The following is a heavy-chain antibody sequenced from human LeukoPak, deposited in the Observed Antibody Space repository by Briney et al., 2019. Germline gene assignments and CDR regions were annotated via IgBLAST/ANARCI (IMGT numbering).Heavy chain of an antibody. CDR2: ISSSSSYI. D-gene: IGHD2-2*01. Sequence: PGGSLRLSCAASGFTFSSYSMNWVRQAPGKGLEWVSSISSSSSYIYYADSVKGRFTISRDNAKNSLYLQMNSLRAEDTAVYYCARVVCSSTSCYFDYWGQGTLVTVSS. CDR1: GFTFSSYS. CDR3: ARVVCSSTSCYFDY. V-gene: IGHV3-21*01. J-gene: IGHJ4*02.